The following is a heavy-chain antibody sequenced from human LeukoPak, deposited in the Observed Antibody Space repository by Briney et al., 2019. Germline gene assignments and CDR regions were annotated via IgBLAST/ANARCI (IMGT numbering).Heavy chain of an antibody. CDR1: GGSISSYY. D-gene: IGHD2-15*01. J-gene: IGHJ6*02. CDR2: IYYSGST. V-gene: IGHV4-59*08. Sequence: SETLSLTCTVSGGSISSYYWSWIRQPPGKGLEWIGYIYYSGSTNYNPSLKSRVTISVDTSKNQFSLKLSSVTAADTAVYYCARHPGYCSGGSCYSPYYYYYGMDVWGQGTTVTVSS. CDR3: ARHPGYCSGGSCYSPYYYYYGMDV.